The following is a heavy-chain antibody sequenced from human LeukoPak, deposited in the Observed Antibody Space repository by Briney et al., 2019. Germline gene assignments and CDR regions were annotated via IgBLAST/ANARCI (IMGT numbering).Heavy chain of an antibody. CDR1: GGSISSYY. J-gene: IGHJ4*02. Sequence: SETLSLTCTVSGGSISSYYWSWIRQPPGKGLEWIGYIYYSGSTNYNPSLKSRVTISVDTSKNQLSLKLSSVTAADTAVYYCAVRGYSDFYFDYWGQGTLVTVSS. D-gene: IGHD5-18*01. CDR2: IYYSGST. CDR3: AVRGYSDFYFDY. V-gene: IGHV4-59*08.